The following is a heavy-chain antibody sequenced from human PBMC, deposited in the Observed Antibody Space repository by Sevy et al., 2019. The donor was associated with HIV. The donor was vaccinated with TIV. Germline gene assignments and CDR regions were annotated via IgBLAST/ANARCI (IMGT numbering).Heavy chain of an antibody. D-gene: IGHD1-26*01. CDR2: IYYSGGT. Sequence: SETLSLTCTVSGGSTSNYYWNWIRQPPGKGLEWIGYIYYSGGTNYNPSLRSRVTMSADTSKNQFSLKLSFVTAADTAMYYCARGNSGSYGWFDPWGQGTLVTVSS. CDR1: GGSTSNYY. V-gene: IGHV4-59*01. CDR3: ARGNSGSYGWFDP. J-gene: IGHJ5*02.